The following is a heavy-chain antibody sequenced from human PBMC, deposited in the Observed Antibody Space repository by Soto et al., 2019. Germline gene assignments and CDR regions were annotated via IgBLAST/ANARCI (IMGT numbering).Heavy chain of an antibody. CDR2: ISGSSDNI. V-gene: IGHV3-11*06. D-gene: IGHD2-2*01. Sequence: AGGSLRLSCAASGFTFSDYFMSWIRQAPGKGLEWVSFISGSSDNIKYADSVKGRFTISRDNAKNSLYLQMNSLRDEDTAAYYCVRDSARIVVVPRVDGDNWLDTWGQGTLVTVSS. J-gene: IGHJ5*02. CDR1: GFTFSDYF. CDR3: VRDSARIVVVPRVDGDNWLDT.